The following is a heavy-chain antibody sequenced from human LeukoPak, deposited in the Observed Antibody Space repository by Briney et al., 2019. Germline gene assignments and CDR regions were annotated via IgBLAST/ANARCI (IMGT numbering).Heavy chain of an antibody. V-gene: IGHV4-59*01. D-gene: IGHD7-27*01. J-gene: IGHJ4*02. CDR2: VYYSGST. Sequence: SETLSLTCTVSGDFITAYYWSWIRQPPGKGLEWIGYVYYSGSTDYNPSLRSRVTISLEMSKHQFSLNLTSVTAADTAVYYCASNTGTVFDYWGQGALVTVSS. CDR1: GDFITAYY. CDR3: ASNTGTVFDY.